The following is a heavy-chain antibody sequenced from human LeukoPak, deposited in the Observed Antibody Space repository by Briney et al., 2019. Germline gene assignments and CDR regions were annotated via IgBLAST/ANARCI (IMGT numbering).Heavy chain of an antibody. D-gene: IGHD6-13*01. V-gene: IGHV1-18*01. Sequence: ASVKVSCKASGYTFTSYGISWVRQAPGQGLEWMGWISAYNGNTNYAQKLQGRVTMTTDTSTSTAYMELRSLRAEDTAVYYCAKQILAAAGINWFDPWGQGTLVTVSS. CDR2: ISAYNGNT. CDR1: GYTFTSYG. J-gene: IGHJ5*02. CDR3: AKQILAAAGINWFDP.